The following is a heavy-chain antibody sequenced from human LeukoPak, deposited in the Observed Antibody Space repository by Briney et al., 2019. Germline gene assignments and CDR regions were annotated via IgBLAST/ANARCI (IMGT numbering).Heavy chain of an antibody. CDR3: AKRLVATGGYYFDY. D-gene: IGHD1-26*01. J-gene: IGHJ4*02. Sequence: GGSLRLSCAASGFTFSRYPMNWVRQAPGKGLEWVSAISGSGATTYYADSVKGRFTISRDNSKNTLYLQMNSLRAEDTAVYYCAKRLVATGGYYFDYWGQGTLVTVSS. V-gene: IGHV3-23*01. CDR1: GFTFSRYP. CDR2: ISGSGATT.